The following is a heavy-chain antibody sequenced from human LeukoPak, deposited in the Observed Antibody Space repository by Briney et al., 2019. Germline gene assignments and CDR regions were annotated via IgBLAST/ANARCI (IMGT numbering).Heavy chain of an antibody. V-gene: IGHV1-69*04. D-gene: IGHD1-26*01. J-gene: IGHJ4*02. CDR3: ARGSYSGSYFGPTPFDY. CDR1: GGTFSSYA. CDR2: IIPILGIA. Sequence: GASVKVSCKASGGTFSSYAISWVRQAPGQGLEWMGRIIPILGIANYAQKFQGRVTITADKSTSTAYMELSSLRSEDTAVYYCARGSYSGSYFGPTPFDYWGQGTLVTVSS.